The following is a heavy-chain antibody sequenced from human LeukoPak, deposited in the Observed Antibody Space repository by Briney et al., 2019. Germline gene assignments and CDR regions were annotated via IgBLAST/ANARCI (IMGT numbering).Heavy chain of an antibody. CDR2: IHYTGTQ. D-gene: IGHD2-21*02. CDR1: GGSVSSRTYY. CDR3: ARQSTDCGPTDCQDGNWFDP. J-gene: IGHJ5*02. Sequence: PSETLSLTCSVSGGSVSSRTYYWGWFRQAPGKGLTWIASIHYTGTQYDDWSLRSRLTVSVDTTKNEFSLKLASVTVSDTAVYYCARQSTDCGPTDCQDGNWFDPWGPGILVTVSS. V-gene: IGHV4-39*01.